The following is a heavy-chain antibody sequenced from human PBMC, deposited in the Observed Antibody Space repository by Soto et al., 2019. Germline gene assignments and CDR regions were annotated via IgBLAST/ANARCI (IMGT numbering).Heavy chain of an antibody. CDR3: ARDMGVGLSDY. D-gene: IGHD3-16*01. Sequence: QVQLVQSGAEVKKPGASVKVSCKASGYTFTSYAMDWVRQAPGQRLEWMGWINAGNGNTKYSQKFQGRVTITRDTSASTADRELSSLRSEDTAVYYGARDMGVGLSDYWGQGTLVTVSS. CDR2: INAGNGNT. J-gene: IGHJ4*02. CDR1: GYTFTSYA. V-gene: IGHV1-3*01.